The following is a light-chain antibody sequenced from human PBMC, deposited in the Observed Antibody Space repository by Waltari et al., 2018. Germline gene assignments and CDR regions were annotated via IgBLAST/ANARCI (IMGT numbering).Light chain of an antibody. CDR2: NDS. V-gene: IGLV3-27*01. CDR3: YSAADNKLV. J-gene: IGLJ2*01. Sequence: SSELTQPSSVSVSPGQTARITCPGDVLAKKYARWFQQKPGQAPGLGIYNDSERPSGIPERFSGSSSGTTVTLTISGAQVEGEADYYCYSAADNKLVFGGGTKLTVL. CDR1: VLAKKY.